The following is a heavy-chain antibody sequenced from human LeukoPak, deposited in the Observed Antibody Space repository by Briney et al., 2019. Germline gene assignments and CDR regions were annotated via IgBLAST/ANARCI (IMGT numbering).Heavy chain of an antibody. J-gene: IGHJ4*02. CDR3: ARSSSSPRLDY. V-gene: IGHV4-31*03. Sequence: LQTLSLTCTVSRGSISSGAYYWSWIRQHPGKGLEWPGYIYHSGSTYYNPSLESRISISLDTSKNQFSLKLSSVTAADTAVYYCARSSSSPRLDYWGQGTLVTVSS. D-gene: IGHD6-6*01. CDR2: IYHSGST. CDR1: RGSISSGAYY.